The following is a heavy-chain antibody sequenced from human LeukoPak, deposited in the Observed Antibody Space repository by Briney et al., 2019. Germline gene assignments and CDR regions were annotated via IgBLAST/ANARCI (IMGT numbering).Heavy chain of an antibody. CDR3: ARGDLRRDGFNYPFDI. Sequence: SETLSLTCSVSGDSLSGYHWSWIRQSAGKGLEWIGRIYVSGNTNYNPSLKSRVTMAVDTSKYQFSLSLNSVTAADTAVYYCARGDLRRDGFNYPFDIWGQGTMVTVSS. D-gene: IGHD5-24*01. J-gene: IGHJ3*02. CDR1: GDSLSGYH. V-gene: IGHV4-4*07. CDR2: IYVSGNT.